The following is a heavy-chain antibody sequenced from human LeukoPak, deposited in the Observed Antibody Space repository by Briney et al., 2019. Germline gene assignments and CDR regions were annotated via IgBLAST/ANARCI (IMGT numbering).Heavy chain of an antibody. CDR1: GFIVSSNY. CDR3: ARGLFMDV. D-gene: IGHD4/OR15-4a*01. Sequence: QPGGSLRLSCVASGFIVSSNYMSWVPQAPGKGLEWVSVIYSGGNTYYADSVKGRFTISRDNSKNTLYLHMNSLRVEDTAVYYCARGLFMDVWGQGTTVTVSS. CDR2: IYSGGNT. V-gene: IGHV3-66*01. J-gene: IGHJ6*02.